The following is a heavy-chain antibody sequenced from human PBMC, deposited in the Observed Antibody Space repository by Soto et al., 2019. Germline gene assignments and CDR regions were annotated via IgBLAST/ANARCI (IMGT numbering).Heavy chain of an antibody. D-gene: IGHD3-3*01. CDR2: INPATGAA. Sequence: QLHLVQSGAVVKKPGASVTVSCSASGYPVTAYYMHWVRQAPGRGLEWMGGINPATGAAKYTQTSQGRVTMTRDTSTSTVFMELSGLTSGATAVFYCARGGGVGVAGSAAFDMWGQGTVVTVSS. CDR3: ARGGGVGVAGSAAFDM. V-gene: IGHV1-2*02. CDR1: GYPVTAYY. J-gene: IGHJ3*02.